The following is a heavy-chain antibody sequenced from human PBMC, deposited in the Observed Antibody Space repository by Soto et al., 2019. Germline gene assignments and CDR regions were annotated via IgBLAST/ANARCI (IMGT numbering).Heavy chain of an antibody. CDR3: ARDISTRRELDY. CDR1: GISISDNY. D-gene: IGHD3-10*01. CDR2: IYSGGSA. Sequence: EVQLVESGGGLIQPGGSLRLSCAVSGISISDNYVSWVRQAPEKGLEWVSVIYSGGSADYTHSVRGRFTISRDISKNTVYLQMNSRRVEDTAVYYCARDISTRRELDYWGQGTLVTVSS. V-gene: IGHV3-53*01. J-gene: IGHJ4*02.